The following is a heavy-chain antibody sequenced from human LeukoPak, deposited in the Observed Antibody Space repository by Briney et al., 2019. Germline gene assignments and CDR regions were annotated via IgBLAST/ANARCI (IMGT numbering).Heavy chain of an antibody. D-gene: IGHD3-22*01. Sequence: SETLSLTCNVSGCSITSYYLNGVRQPPGKGLGWIGYIYYTGSTNSNPSLKSRLTISLDTSKKQFSLKLSSVASANGVTCTCASSYFYDGNRYFDYWGQGALVTVSS. CDR3: ASSYFYDGNRYFDY. V-gene: IGHV4-59*01. CDR1: GCSITSYY. CDR2: IYYTGST. J-gene: IGHJ4*02.